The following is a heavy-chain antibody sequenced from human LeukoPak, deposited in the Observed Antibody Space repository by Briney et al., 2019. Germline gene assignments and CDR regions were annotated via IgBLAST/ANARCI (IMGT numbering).Heavy chain of an antibody. CDR1: GGSISSSSYY. CDR2: IYTSGST. V-gene: IGHV4-61*02. CDR3: ARDSYYYGSGSYPWFDP. D-gene: IGHD3-10*01. Sequence: SETLSLTCTVSGGSISSSSYYWSWIRQPAGKGLEWIGRIYTSGSTNYNPSLKSRVTMSVDTSKNQFSLKLSSVTAADTAVYYCARDSYYYGSGSYPWFDPWGQGTLVTVSS. J-gene: IGHJ5*02.